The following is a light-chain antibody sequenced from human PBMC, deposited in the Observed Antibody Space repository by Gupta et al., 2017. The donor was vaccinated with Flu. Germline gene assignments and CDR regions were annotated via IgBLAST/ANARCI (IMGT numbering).Light chain of an antibody. Sequence: DIEMTQSPSSLSASLGDRVTITCRASQSIASYLNWYQQKPGEAPKLLIYGASTLQSGVPSRFSGSGSGTDFTLTITRLQPDDFATYYCQQTYSTVTFGQGTKVDIK. CDR3: QQTYSTVT. CDR1: QSIASY. CDR2: GAS. J-gene: IGKJ1*01. V-gene: IGKV1-39*01.